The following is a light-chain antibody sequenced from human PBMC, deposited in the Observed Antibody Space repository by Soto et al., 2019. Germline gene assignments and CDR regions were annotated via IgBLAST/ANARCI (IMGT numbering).Light chain of an antibody. Sequence: DIQMTQSPSTLSASVGDRVTITCRASQSISSWLAWYQQKPGKAPKVLISKASTLQSGVPSRFSGSRSATEFTLTVSSLQPDDFATYYCQQSYSTLPTFGRGTKVDIK. CDR3: QQSYSTLPT. V-gene: IGKV1-5*03. CDR2: KAS. CDR1: QSISSW. J-gene: IGKJ4*01.